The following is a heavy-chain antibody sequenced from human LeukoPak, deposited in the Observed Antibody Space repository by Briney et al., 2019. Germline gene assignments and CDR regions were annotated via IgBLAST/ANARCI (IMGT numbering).Heavy chain of an antibody. J-gene: IGHJ4*02. Sequence: PSETLSLTCTVSGGSISSYYWSWIRQPPGKGLEWIGYIYYTGSTNYNPSLKSRVTISVDTSKNQFSLKLSSVTAADTAVYYCARDRGDGYDYFWDYWGQGTLVTVSS. CDR2: IYYTGST. CDR3: ARDRGDGYDYFWDY. V-gene: IGHV4-59*01. D-gene: IGHD5-12*01. CDR1: GGSISSYY.